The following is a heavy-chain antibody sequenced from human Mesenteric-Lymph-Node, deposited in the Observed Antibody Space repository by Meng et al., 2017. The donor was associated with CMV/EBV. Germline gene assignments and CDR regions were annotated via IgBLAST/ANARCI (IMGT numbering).Heavy chain of an antibody. J-gene: IGHJ4*02. CDR2: INHSGST. CDR1: GGSFSGYY. Sequence: QVTLQQWGAGPLKPSETRSPPCAVYGGSFSGYYWSWIRQPPGKGLEWIGEINHSGSTNYNPSLKSRVTISVDTSKNQFSLKLSSVTAADTAVYYCARHQRWLKSEGGFNYWGQGTLVTVSS. D-gene: IGHD4-23*01. V-gene: IGHV4-34*01. CDR3: ARHQRWLKSEGGFNY.